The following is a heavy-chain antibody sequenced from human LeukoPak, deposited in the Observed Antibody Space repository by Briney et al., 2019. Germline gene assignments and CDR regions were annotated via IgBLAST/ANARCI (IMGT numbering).Heavy chain of an antibody. Sequence: GGSLRLSCAASGFTFSSYGMHWVRQAPGKGLEWVAVIWYDGSNKYYADSVKGRFTISRDNSKNMLYMQMNSLRAEDTAVYYCARDLAFYYDSSGYRPLWGQGTLVTVSS. CDR1: GFTFSSYG. CDR3: ARDLAFYYDSSGYRPL. J-gene: IGHJ4*02. V-gene: IGHV3-33*01. D-gene: IGHD3-22*01. CDR2: IWYDGSNK.